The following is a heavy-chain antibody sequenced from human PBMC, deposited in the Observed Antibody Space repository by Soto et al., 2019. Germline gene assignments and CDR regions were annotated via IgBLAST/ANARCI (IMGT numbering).Heavy chain of an antibody. CDR1: GDNFKENV. Sequence: SVKVSCTTSGDNFKENVFPWVRQAPGQGLEWMGGTIPALGKTHYIEKFQGRVTITVDDATRTVYMEVRDMTSEDTAIYYCARGPFRPSAMDVWGQGTTVTVSS. V-gene: IGHV1-69*10. D-gene: IGHD3-10*01. CDR2: TIPALGKT. CDR3: ARGPFRPSAMDV. J-gene: IGHJ6*02.